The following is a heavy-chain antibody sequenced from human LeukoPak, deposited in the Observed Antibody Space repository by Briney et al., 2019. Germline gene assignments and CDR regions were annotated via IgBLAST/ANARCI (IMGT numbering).Heavy chain of an antibody. CDR1: GYSISSGYY. Sequence: PSETLSLTCTVSGYSISSGYYWGWIRQPPGKGLEWIGSIYHSGSTYYNPSLKSRVTISVDTSKNQFSLKLSSVTAADAAVYYCARVTGGYYLGAVMSWGQGTLVTVSS. D-gene: IGHD1-26*01. CDR2: IYHSGST. CDR3: ARVTGGYYLGAVMS. J-gene: IGHJ5*02. V-gene: IGHV4-38-2*02.